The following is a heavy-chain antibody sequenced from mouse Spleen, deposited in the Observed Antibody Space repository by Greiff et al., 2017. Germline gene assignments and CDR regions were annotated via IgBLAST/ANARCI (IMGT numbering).Heavy chain of an antibody. CDR1: GDSITSGY. D-gene: IGHD2-10*02. V-gene: IGHV3-8*02. CDR2: ISYSGST. J-gene: IGHJ3*01. Sequence: EVQLQESGPSLVKPSQTLSLTCSVTGDSITSGYWNWIRKFPGNKLEYMGYISYSGSTYYNPSLKSRISITRDTSKNQYYLQLNSVTTEDTATYYCARWGYGNYVWFAYWGQGTLVTVSA. CDR3: ARWGYGNYVWFAY.